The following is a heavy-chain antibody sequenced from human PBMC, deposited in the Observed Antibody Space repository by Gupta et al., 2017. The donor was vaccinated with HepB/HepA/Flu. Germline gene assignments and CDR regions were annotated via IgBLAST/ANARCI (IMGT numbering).Heavy chain of an antibody. CDR2: ISAYNGNT. Sequence: QVQLVQSGAEVKKPGASVKVSCKASGYTFTSYGISWVRQAPGQGLEWMGWISAYNGNTNYAQKLQGRVTMTTDTSTSTAYMELRSLRSDETAVYYCARECPTRVNYYGSGTLDVWGQGTTVTVYS. CDR3: ARECPTRVNYYGSGTLDV. D-gene: IGHD3-10*01. V-gene: IGHV1-18*01. CDR1: GYTFTSYG. J-gene: IGHJ6*02.